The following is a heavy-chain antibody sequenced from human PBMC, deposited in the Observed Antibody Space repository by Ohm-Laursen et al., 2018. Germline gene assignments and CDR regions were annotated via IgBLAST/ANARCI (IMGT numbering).Heavy chain of an antibody. J-gene: IGHJ4*02. V-gene: IGHV4-39*07. CDR3: AGFGLYSGYYYFDY. CDR1: GGSISSSSYY. D-gene: IGHD5-12*01. Sequence: SETLSLTYTVSGGSISSSSYYWGWIRQPPGKGLEWIGSIYYSGSTYYNPSLKSRVTISVDTSKNQFSLKLSSVTAADTAVYYCAGFGLYSGYYYFDYWGQGTLVTVSS. CDR2: IYYSGST.